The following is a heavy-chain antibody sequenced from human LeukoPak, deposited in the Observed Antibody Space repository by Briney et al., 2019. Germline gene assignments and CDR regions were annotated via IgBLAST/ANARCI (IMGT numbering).Heavy chain of an antibody. CDR2: ISAYNGNT. D-gene: IGHD5-24*01. Sequence: GASVKVSCKASGYTFTSYGISWVRQAPGQGLEWMGWISAYNGNTNYAQKLQGRVTMTTDTSTSTADMELRSLRSDDRAVYYCARDRNVEMATMTSRYNWFDPWGQGTLVTVSS. CDR3: ARDRNVEMATMTSRYNWFDP. V-gene: IGHV1-18*01. J-gene: IGHJ5*02. CDR1: GYTFTSYG.